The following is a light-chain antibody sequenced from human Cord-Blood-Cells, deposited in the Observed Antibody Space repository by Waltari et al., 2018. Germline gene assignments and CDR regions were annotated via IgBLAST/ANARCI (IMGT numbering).Light chain of an antibody. CDR1: QGISSY. CDR2: AAS. V-gene: IGKV1-8*01. Sequence: ANLMTPSPPPLSAPTAETGSSTFRPSQGISSYLDWDQQKPGKAPKLLIYAASTLQSGVPSRFSGSGSGTDFTLTISCLQSEDFATYYSQQYYHYPYTFGQGTQLEIK. J-gene: IGKJ2*01. CDR3: QQYYHYPYT.